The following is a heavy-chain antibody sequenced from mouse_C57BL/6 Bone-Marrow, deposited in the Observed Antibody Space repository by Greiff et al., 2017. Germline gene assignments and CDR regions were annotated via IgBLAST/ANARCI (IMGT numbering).Heavy chain of an antibody. CDR2: LDPSDSYT. J-gene: IGHJ4*01. D-gene: IGHD1-1*01. CDR3: ARYYGIYYSMDY. Sequence: QVQLQQPGAELVKPGASVKLSCKASGYTFTSYWMQWVKQRPGQGLEWIGELDPSDSYTNYNQKFKGKATLTVDTSSSTAYMQRSSLTSADAAVYYCARYYGIYYSMDYWGQGTSVTVSS. V-gene: IGHV1-50*01. CDR1: GYTFTSYW.